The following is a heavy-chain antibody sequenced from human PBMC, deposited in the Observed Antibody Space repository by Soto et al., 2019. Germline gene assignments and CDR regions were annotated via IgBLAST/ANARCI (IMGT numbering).Heavy chain of an antibody. V-gene: IGHV1-2*04. CDR1: GYTFTGYY. CDR3: ASGPVVVVGGEPKYPFDY. Sequence: ASVKVSCKASGYTFTGYYMHWVRQAPGKGLEGMGWINPNRCGTNYAQKLQGWVTRTRDTSISTAYMVVSGLRSDDTAVYYCASGPVVVVGGEPKYPFDYWGQGTLVTVSS. D-gene: IGHD2-15*01. J-gene: IGHJ4*02. CDR2: INPNRCGT.